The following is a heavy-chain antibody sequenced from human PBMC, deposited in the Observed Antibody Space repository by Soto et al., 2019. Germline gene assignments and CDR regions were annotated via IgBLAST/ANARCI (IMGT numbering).Heavy chain of an antibody. V-gene: IGHV1-8*01. Sequence: QVHLVQSGAEVRKPGASVKVSCKASGYTFTSYDINWVRQATGQGIERMGWMNPNSGNTAYAPKFQGRVTMTRNTSISTAHMELSSLRPEDTAVYYCARARTRGFDPWGQGTLVTVFS. CDR1: GYTFTSYD. CDR2: MNPNSGNT. J-gene: IGHJ5*02. CDR3: ARARTRGFDP.